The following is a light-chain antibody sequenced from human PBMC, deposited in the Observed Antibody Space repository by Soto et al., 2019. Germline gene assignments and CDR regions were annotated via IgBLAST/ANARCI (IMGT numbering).Light chain of an antibody. J-gene: IGKJ1*01. V-gene: IGKV1-39*01. Sequence: DIEFTQAPSSLSASVGDRVTLPWRASQSISSCLNWYPQKPGKAPNXLIYAASTLQSGVPSRVSGSGAGTDCTLTISSLQPEDVEVYDCQQSYSYTPTFGPGTKVDIK. CDR3: QQSYSYTPT. CDR1: QSISSC. CDR2: AAS.